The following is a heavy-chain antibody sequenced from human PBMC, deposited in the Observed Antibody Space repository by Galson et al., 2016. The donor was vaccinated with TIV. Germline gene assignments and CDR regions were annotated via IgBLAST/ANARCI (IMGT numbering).Heavy chain of an antibody. CDR3: ARVGGRYCSSIACSPAWDFDS. V-gene: IGHV4-4*07. CDR1: GGSISSYS. J-gene: IGHJ3*02. CDR2: ISTSGST. D-gene: IGHD2-2*01. Sequence: SETLSLTCTVSGGSISSYSWSWIRQPAGKGLEWIGRISTSGSTNYNPSLRSRVTMSLDTSERQFSLKLSSVTAADTAGYYCARVGGRYCSSIACSPAWDFDSWGQGTMVTVSS.